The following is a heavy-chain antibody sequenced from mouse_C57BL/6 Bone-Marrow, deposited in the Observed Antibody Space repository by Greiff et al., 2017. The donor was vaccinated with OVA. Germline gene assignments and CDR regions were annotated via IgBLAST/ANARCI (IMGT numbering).Heavy chain of an antibody. D-gene: IGHD1-3*01. CDR2: INPNNGGT. CDR1: GYTFTDYY. Sequence: EVQLQQSGPELVKPGASVKISCKASGYTFTDYYMNWVKQSHGKSLEWIGDINPNNGGTSYNQKFKGKATLTVDKSSSTAYMELRSLTSEDSAVYYCARLGITSPFYFDYWGQGTTLTVSS. J-gene: IGHJ2*01. V-gene: IGHV1-26*01. CDR3: ARLGITSPFYFDY.